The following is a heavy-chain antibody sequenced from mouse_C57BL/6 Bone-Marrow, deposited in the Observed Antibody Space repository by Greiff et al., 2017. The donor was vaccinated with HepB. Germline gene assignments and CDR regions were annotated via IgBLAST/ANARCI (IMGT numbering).Heavy chain of an antibody. D-gene: IGHD1-1*01. J-gene: IGHJ3*01. V-gene: IGHV1-4*01. CDR1: GYTFTSYT. CDR2: INPSSGYT. CDR3: ARDYYGSSSAWFAY. Sequence: QVQLKESGAELARPGASVKMSCKASGYTFTSYTMHWVKQRPGQGLEWIGYINPSSGYTKYNQKFKDKATLTADKSSSTAYMQLSSLTSEDSAVYYCARDYYGSSSAWFAYWGQGTLVTVSA.